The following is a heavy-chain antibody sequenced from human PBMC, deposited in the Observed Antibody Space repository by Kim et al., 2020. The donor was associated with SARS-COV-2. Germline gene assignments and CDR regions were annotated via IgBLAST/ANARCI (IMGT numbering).Heavy chain of an antibody. CDR3: ARDNSLFRPRSIAAAGTGFDP. D-gene: IGHD6-13*01. CDR1: GFTFSSYS. V-gene: IGHV3-21*01. J-gene: IGHJ5*02. Sequence: GGSLRLSCAASGFTFSSYSMNWVRQAPGKGLEWVSSISSSSSYIYYADSVKGRFTISRDNAKNSLYLQMNSLRAEDTAVYYCARDNSLFRPRSIAAAGTGFDPWGQGTLVTVSS. CDR2: ISSSSSYI.